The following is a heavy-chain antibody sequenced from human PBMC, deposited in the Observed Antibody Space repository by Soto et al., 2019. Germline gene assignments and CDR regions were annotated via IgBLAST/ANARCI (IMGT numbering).Heavy chain of an antibody. CDR3: GTTNHNPSRKSRVTIPVDTSKNQLSLKLSSVTAAETVVYYCARFFWSGYPSPSASPPASEYGMDV. CDR2: IYPGDSDT. D-gene: IGHD2-21*02. CDR1: GYSFTSYW. V-gene: IGHV5-51*01. J-gene: IGHJ6*02. Sequence: PGESLKISCKGSGYSFTSYWIGWVRQMPGKGLEWMGIIYPGDSDTRYSPSFQGQVTISADKSISTAYLQWSSLKASDTAIYYCGTTNHNPSRKSRVTIPVDTSKNQLSLKLSSVTAAETVVYYCARFFWSGYPSPSASPPASEYGMDVWGQGTTVTVSS.